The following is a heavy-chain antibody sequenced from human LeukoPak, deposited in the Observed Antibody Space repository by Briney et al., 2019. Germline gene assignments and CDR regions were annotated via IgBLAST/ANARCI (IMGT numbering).Heavy chain of an antibody. CDR1: GFTFSSYG. V-gene: IGHV3-30*03. CDR3: ARDNPPYSSSWYGFDI. Sequence: PGGSLRLSCAASGFTFSSYGMHWVRQAPGKGLEWVAVISYDGSNKYYADSVKGRFTISRDNSKNTLYLQMNSLRAEDTAVYYCARDNPPYSSSWYGFDIWGQGTMVTVSS. D-gene: IGHD6-13*01. CDR2: ISYDGSNK. J-gene: IGHJ3*02.